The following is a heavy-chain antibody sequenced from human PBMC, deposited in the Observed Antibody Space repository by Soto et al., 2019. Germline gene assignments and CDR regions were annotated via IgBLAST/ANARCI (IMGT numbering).Heavy chain of an antibody. Sequence: ASVKVSCKASGYTFTSYYMHWVRQAPGQGLEWMGIINPSGGSTSYAQKFQGRVTMTRDTSTSTVYMELSSLRSEDTAVYYCAAQNRYSSSWFLGFDPWGQGTLVTAPQ. CDR1: GYTFTSYY. CDR2: INPSGGST. V-gene: IGHV1-46*01. CDR3: AAQNRYSSSWFLGFDP. D-gene: IGHD6-13*01. J-gene: IGHJ5*02.